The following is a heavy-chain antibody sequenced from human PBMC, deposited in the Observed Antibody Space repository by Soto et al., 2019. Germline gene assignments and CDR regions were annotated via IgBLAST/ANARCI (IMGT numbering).Heavy chain of an antibody. CDR2: IRDSGGST. Sequence: PGGSLRLSCAASGFTFSSYAMSWVRQAPGKGLEWVSAIRDSGGSTYYADSVKGRFTISRDNSKNTLYLQMNSLRAEDTAVYYCAKDRWARFGEFEDWGQGTLVTVSS. V-gene: IGHV3-23*01. CDR3: AKDRWARFGEFED. J-gene: IGHJ4*02. D-gene: IGHD3-10*01. CDR1: GFTFSSYA.